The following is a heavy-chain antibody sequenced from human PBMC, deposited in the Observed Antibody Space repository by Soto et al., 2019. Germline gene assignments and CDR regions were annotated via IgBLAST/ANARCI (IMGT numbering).Heavy chain of an antibody. CDR1: GFTFSSYA. J-gene: IGHJ4*02. CDR3: AKEKNLALYYFDY. Sequence: PGGSLRLSCAASGFTFSSYAMSWVRQAPGKGLEWVSIINGSGGSTYYADSVKGRFTISRDNSKSTLYLQMNSLRAEDTAVYYCAKEKNLALYYFDYWGQGTLVTVSS. V-gene: IGHV3-23*01. CDR2: INGSGGST.